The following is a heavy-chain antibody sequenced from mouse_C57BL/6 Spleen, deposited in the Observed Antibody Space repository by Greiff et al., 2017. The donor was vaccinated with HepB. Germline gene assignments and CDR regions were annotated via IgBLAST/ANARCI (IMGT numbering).Heavy chain of an antibody. CDR3: ARRGLSNPFAY. V-gene: IGHV1-59*01. CDR2: IDPSDSYT. D-gene: IGHD2-5*01. Sequence: QVQLQQPGAELVRPGTSVKLSCKASGYTFTSYWMHWVTQRPGQGLEWIGVIDPSDSYTNYNQKFKGKATLTVDTSSSTAYMQLSSLTSEDSAVYYCARRGLSNPFAYWGQGTLVTVSA. J-gene: IGHJ3*01. CDR1: GYTFTSYW.